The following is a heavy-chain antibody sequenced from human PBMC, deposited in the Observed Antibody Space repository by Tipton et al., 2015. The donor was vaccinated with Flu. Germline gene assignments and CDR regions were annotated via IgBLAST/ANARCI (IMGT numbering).Heavy chain of an antibody. V-gene: IGHV4-39*07. D-gene: IGHD3-10*01. J-gene: IGHJ4*02. CDR1: GGSVTIRGYC. Sequence: GLVKPSETLSLTCSVSGGSVTIRGYCWGWFRRPPGKGLEYIGTIYYSGTTYHNPSLKSRLSLSMDASRNQFSLGLSSVTDADTAVYYCARIYYYGSGDYYLDSWGQGTLVTVSS. CDR3: ARIYYYGSGDYYLDS. CDR2: IYYSGTT.